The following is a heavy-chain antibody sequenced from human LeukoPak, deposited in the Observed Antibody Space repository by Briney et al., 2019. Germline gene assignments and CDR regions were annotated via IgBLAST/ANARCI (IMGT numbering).Heavy chain of an antibody. Sequence: GGSLRLSCAASGFTFSDYSMNWVRQAPGKGLEWVSAISGSGGSTYYADSVKGRFTISRDNSKNTLYLQMNSLRAEDTAIYYCAKAGPFWSGYYPFDYWGQGTLVTVSS. CDR3: AKAGPFWSGYYPFDY. D-gene: IGHD3-3*01. CDR1: GFTFSDYS. J-gene: IGHJ4*02. V-gene: IGHV3-23*01. CDR2: ISGSGGST.